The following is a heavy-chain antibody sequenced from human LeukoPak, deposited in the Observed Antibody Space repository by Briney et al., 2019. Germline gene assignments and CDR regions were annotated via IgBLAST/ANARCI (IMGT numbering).Heavy chain of an antibody. CDR3: ARDLDGMDV. Sequence: GGSLRLSCAASGFTFSSYGMHWVRQAPGKGLEWVAVISYDGSNKYYADSVKGRFTISRDNSKNTLYLQMNSLRAEDTAVYYCARDLDGMDVWGQGTTVTVSS. V-gene: IGHV3-30*03. CDR2: ISYDGSNK. J-gene: IGHJ6*02. CDR1: GFTFSSYG.